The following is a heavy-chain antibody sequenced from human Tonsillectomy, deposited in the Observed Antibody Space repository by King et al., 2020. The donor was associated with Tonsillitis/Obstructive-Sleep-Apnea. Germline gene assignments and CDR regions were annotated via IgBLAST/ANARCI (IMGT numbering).Heavy chain of an antibody. Sequence: HVQLQQWGAGLLKPSETLSLTCAVYGGSFSGYYWSWIRQPPGKGLEWIGEINHSGSTNYNPSLKSRVTISVDTSKNQFSLKLSSVTAADTAVYYCATRNYDFWSGYYKTFDYWGQGTLVTVSS. J-gene: IGHJ4*02. V-gene: IGHV4-34*01. D-gene: IGHD3-3*01. CDR3: ATRNYDFWSGYYKTFDY. CDR1: GGSFSGYY. CDR2: INHSGST.